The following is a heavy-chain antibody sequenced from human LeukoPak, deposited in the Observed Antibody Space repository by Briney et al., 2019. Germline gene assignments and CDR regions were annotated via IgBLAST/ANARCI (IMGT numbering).Heavy chain of an antibody. CDR3: ARGGHDFNPFYW. D-gene: IGHD2-21*02. Sequence: STYAMGXVRQAXXXXXEGLSIIKGSGGPPFYPASVTGRFTISRHNSKNTLFLQLNSLRAEDSAVYYCARGGHDFNPFYWWGQGTLVTVSS. V-gene: IGHV3-23*01. CDR1: STYA. CDR2: IKGSGGPP. J-gene: IGHJ4*02.